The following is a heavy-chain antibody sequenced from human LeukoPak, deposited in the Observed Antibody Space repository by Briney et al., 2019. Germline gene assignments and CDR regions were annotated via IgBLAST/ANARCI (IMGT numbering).Heavy chain of an antibody. CDR1: GYTFTCYY. Sequence: GASVKVSCKASGYTFTCYYMHWVRQAPGQGLEWMGWINPNSGGTNYAQKFQGRVTMTRDTSISTAYMELSRLRSDDTAVYYCARDNSMVRGVISAFDIWGQGTMVTVSS. D-gene: IGHD3-10*01. V-gene: IGHV1-2*02. CDR2: INPNSGGT. J-gene: IGHJ3*02. CDR3: ARDNSMVRGVISAFDI.